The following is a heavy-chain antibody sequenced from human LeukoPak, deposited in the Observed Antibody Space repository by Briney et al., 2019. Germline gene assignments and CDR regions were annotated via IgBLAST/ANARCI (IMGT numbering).Heavy chain of an antibody. CDR1: GGSISSYY. CDR2: IYTSGTT. CDR3: ARLNGYSSGWWPSRYYYGMDV. Sequence: SSETLSLTCTVSGGSISSYYWSWIRQPAGKGLVWSGRIYTSGTTNYNPSLKSRVTMSVDTSKNQFSLKLSSVTAADTAVYYCARLNGYSSGWWPSRYYYGMDVWGQGTTVTVSS. D-gene: IGHD6-19*01. V-gene: IGHV4-4*07. J-gene: IGHJ6*02.